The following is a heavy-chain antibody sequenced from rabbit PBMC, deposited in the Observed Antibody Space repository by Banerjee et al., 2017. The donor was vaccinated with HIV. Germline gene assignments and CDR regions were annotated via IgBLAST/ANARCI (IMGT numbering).Heavy chain of an antibody. D-gene: IGHD1-1*01. J-gene: IGHJ3*01. CDR2: INTISGDT. V-gene: IGHV1S45*01. CDR3: ARALGKYASGSGDDL. CDR1: GFSFSNKYV. Sequence: QEQLEESGGDLVKPEGSLTLTCTASGFSFSNKYVMCWVRQAPGKGLEWIGCINTISGDTVYATWAKGRFTISKASWTTVTLQMTSLTAADTASYFCARALGKYASGSGDDLWGQGTLVTVS.